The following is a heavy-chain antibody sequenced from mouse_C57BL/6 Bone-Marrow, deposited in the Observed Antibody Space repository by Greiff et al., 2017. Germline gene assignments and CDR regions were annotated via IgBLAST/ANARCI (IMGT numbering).Heavy chain of an antibody. J-gene: IGHJ4*01. CDR3: ARWGWLLLYAMDY. Sequence: VQLQQPGAELVKPGASVTMSCKASGYTFTSYWITWVKQRPGQGLEWIGDIYPGSGSTNSNEKFKSKATLTVDTSSSTAYMQLSSLTSEDSAVYYCARWGWLLLYAMDYWGQGTSVTVSS. D-gene: IGHD2-3*01. CDR1: GYTFTSYW. CDR2: IYPGSGST. V-gene: IGHV1-55*01.